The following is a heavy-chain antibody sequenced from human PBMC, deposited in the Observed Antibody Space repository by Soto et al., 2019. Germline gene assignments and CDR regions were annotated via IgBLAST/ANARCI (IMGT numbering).Heavy chain of an antibody. CDR1: GGSFSGYY. Sequence: QVQLQQWGAGPLRPLETLSLTCGVSGGSFSGYYWAWIRQSTGKGLEWIGEINDRGSINYNPSLKVLRRSSVDSAKNQYFMNMACVTAADTTVYYCSRESHDILTGPTRAWYFDLWGCGTLVYVSS. V-gene: IGHV4-34*01. CDR2: INDRGSI. D-gene: IGHD3-9*01. J-gene: IGHJ2*01. CDR3: SRESHDILTGPTRAWYFDL.